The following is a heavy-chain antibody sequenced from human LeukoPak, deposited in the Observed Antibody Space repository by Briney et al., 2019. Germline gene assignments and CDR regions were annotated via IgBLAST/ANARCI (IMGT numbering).Heavy chain of an antibody. D-gene: IGHD3-16*01. CDR2: ISKSSTYI. V-gene: IGHV3-21*01. CDR1: GFNFSTHT. CDR3: ARDLFDFYTWGSYGSFDI. Sequence: PGGSLRLSCAASGFNFSTHTMNWVRQAPGKGLECVSSISKSSTYIYYTDSVKGRFTISRDNAKNSLYLQMNSLRAEDTAVYYCARDLFDFYTWGSYGSFDIWGQGTMVTVSS. J-gene: IGHJ3*02.